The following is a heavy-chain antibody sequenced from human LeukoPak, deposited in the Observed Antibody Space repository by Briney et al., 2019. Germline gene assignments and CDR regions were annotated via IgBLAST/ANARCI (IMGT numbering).Heavy chain of an antibody. CDR1: GFSVSDTH. CDR3: AKDEVTSGGGLAS. D-gene: IGHD3-10*01. V-gene: IGHV3-53*01. Sequence: GRSLRLSCAASGFSVSDTHMSWVRQGPGKGLEWGSSMYTGGTTYSADSVTGRFTISRDKSKNTLYLQMNSLRVEDTAVYYCAKDEVTSGGGLASWGQGTLVTVSS. J-gene: IGHJ4*02. CDR2: MYTGGTT.